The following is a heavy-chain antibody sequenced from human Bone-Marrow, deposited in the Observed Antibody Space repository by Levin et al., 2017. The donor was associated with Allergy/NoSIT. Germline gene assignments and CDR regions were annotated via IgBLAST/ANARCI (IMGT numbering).Heavy chain of an antibody. V-gene: IGHV3-48*03. CDR2: ISSSGSTI. D-gene: IGHD3-10*01. CDR3: ARDFSVLGGAVHYHDYGMDG. J-gene: IGHJ6*02. Sequence: GESLKISCAASGFTFSSYEMNWVRQAPGKGLEWVSYISSSGSTIYYADPVKGRFTISRDNAKNSLYLQMNSLRAEDTAVYYCARDFSVLGGAVHYHDYGMDGWGQGTTVTVSS. CDR1: GFTFSSYE.